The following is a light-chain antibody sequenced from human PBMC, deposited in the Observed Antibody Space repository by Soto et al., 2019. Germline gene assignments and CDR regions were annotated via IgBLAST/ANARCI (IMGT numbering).Light chain of an antibody. V-gene: IGLV2-14*01. CDR3: SAYTTRSAV. Sequence: QSALTQPASVSGSPGQSITISCTGTSSDVGGYHYVSWYQQLPGKAPKPMIYEVTKRPSGVSNRFSGSKSDNTASLTISGLQAEDEADYYCSAYTTRSAVFGTGTKVTVL. J-gene: IGLJ1*01. CDR2: EVT. CDR1: SSDVGGYHY.